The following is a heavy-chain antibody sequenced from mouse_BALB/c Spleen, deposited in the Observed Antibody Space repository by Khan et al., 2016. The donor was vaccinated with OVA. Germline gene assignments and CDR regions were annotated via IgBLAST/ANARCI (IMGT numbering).Heavy chain of an antibody. CDR1: GDTFRNYG. Sequence: QIQLVQSGPELKKPGETVKISCKASGDTFRNYGMNWVKQAPGKGLKWMGWINTYTGEPTYADDFKGRVAFSLETSASTAYLLINNLKNEDTATYFCARPPYFSYVMVYWGQGTSVTVSS. V-gene: IGHV9-3-1*01. J-gene: IGHJ4*01. CDR2: INTYTGEP. D-gene: IGHD2-10*01. CDR3: ARPPYFSYVMVY.